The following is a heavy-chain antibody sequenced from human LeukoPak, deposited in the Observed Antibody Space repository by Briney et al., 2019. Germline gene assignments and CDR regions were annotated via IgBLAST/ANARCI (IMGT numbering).Heavy chain of an antibody. V-gene: IGHV3-21*01. CDR3: ARDPVQLERLGFVYYYGMDV. CDR2: ISSSSSSYI. J-gene: IGHJ6*04. Sequence: PGGSLRLSCAASGFTFSSYSMNWVRQAPGKGLEWVSSISSSSSSYIYYADSVKGRFTISRDNAKNSLYLQMNSLRAEDTAVYYCARDPVQLERLGFVYYYGMDVWGKGTTVTVSS. D-gene: IGHD1-1*01. CDR1: GFTFSSYS.